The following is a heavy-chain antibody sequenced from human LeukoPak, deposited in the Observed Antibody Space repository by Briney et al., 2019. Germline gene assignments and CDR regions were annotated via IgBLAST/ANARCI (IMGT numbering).Heavy chain of an antibody. Sequence: GESLKISCKGSGYSFTSYWIGWVRQMPGKGLEWMGIINPGDSDTRYSPSFQGQVTISADKSISTAYLQWSSLKASDTAMYYCAREGRDYDPHDAFDIWGQGTMVTVSS. J-gene: IGHJ3*02. CDR2: INPGDSDT. CDR3: AREGRDYDPHDAFDI. CDR1: GYSFTSYW. V-gene: IGHV5-51*01. D-gene: IGHD4-17*01.